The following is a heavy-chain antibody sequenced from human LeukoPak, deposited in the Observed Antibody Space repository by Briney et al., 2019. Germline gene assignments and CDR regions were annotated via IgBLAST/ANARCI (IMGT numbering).Heavy chain of an antibody. CDR2: IRYDGSDK. CDR1: GFTFSSYA. Sequence: GGSLRLSCAASGFTFSSYAMHWVRQAPGKGLEWVAFIRYDGSDKYYADSVKGRFTISRDNSKNTLYLQMNSLRAEDTAVYYCAKDGPHFDYWGRGTLVTVSS. J-gene: IGHJ4*02. CDR3: AKDGPHFDY. V-gene: IGHV3-30*02.